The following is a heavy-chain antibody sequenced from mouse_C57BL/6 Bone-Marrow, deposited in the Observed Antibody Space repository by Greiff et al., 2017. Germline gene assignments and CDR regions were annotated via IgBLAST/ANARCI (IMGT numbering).Heavy chain of an antibody. Sequence: DVKLVESGGGLVKPGGSLKLSCAASGFTFSDYGMHWVRQAPEKGLEWVAYISSGSSTIYYADTVKGRFTISRDNAKNTLFLQMTSLRSEDTAMYYCAGDYDGVYYYAMDYWGQGTSVTVSS. CDR3: AGDYDGVYYYAMDY. D-gene: IGHD2-4*01. CDR1: GFTFSDYG. V-gene: IGHV5-17*01. CDR2: ISSGSSTI. J-gene: IGHJ4*01.